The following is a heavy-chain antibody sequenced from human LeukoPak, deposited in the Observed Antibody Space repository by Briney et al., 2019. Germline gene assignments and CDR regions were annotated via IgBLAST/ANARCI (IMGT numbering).Heavy chain of an antibody. Sequence: GRSLRLSCAASGFTFSSYGMHWVRQAPGKGLEWMGGFDPEDGETIYAQKFQGRVTMTEDTSTDTAYMELSSLRSEDTAVYYCATEGGYCSGGSCYPPYYYGMDVWGQGTTVTVSS. CDR1: GFTFSSYG. V-gene: IGHV1-24*01. D-gene: IGHD2-15*01. CDR2: FDPEDGET. J-gene: IGHJ6*02. CDR3: ATEGGYCSGGSCYPPYYYGMDV.